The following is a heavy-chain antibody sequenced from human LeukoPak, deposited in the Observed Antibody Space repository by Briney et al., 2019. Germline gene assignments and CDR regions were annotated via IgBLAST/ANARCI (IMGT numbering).Heavy chain of an antibody. J-gene: IGHJ3*02. V-gene: IGHV1-69*04. D-gene: IGHD4-23*01. CDR1: GYTFTSYG. Sequence: SVKVSCKASGYTFTSYGISWVRQAPGQGLEWMGRIIPIFGIANYAQKFQGRVTITADKSTSTAYMELSSLRSEDTAVYYCASGNSDAFDIWGQGTMVTVSS. CDR3: ASGNSDAFDI. CDR2: IIPIFGIA.